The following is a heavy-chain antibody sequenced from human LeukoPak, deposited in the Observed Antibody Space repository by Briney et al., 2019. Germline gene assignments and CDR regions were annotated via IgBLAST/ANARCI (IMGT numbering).Heavy chain of an antibody. CDR2: ISSSGSTI. J-gene: IGHJ4*02. CDR3: ARFQRDKPATHPDY. D-gene: IGHD2-2*01. CDR1: GFTFSDYY. V-gene: IGHV3-11*04. Sequence: GGSLRLSCAASGFTFSDYYMSWIRQAPGKGLEWVSYISSSGSTIYYADSVKGRFTSSRDNAKNSLYLQMNSLRAEDTAVYYCARFQRDKPATHPDYWGQGTLVTVSS.